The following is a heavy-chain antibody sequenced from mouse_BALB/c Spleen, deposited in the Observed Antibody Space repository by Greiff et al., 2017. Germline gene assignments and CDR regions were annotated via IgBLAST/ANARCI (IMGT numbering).Heavy chain of an antibody. CDR2: INSNGGST. CDR1: GFTFSSYG. J-gene: IGHJ3*01. CDR3: ARDQPLLRPFAY. V-gene: IGHV5-6-3*01. D-gene: IGHD1-2*01. Sequence: EVKLMESGGGLVQPGGSLKLSCAASGFTFSSYGMSWVRQTPDKRLELVATINSNGGSTYYPDSVKGRFTISRDNAKNTLYLQMSSLKSEDTAMNYCARDQPLLRPFAYWGQGTLVTVSA.